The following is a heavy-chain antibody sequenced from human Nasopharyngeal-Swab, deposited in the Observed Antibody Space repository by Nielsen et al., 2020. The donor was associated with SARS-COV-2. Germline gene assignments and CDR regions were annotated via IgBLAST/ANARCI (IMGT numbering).Heavy chain of an antibody. V-gene: IGHV3-53*01. CDR1: GLTVSSTY. D-gene: IGHD2-2*01. Sequence: GGSLRLSCAVSGLTVSSTYMSWVRQAPGKGLEWVSVTEIGGTTHYADSVKGRFSISRDSSTNTLYLQMNNVRAEDTAVYYCARDLGGGYCTTTNCPGSWGQGTLATVSS. CDR2: TEIGGTT. J-gene: IGHJ1*01. CDR3: ARDLGGGYCTTTNCPGS.